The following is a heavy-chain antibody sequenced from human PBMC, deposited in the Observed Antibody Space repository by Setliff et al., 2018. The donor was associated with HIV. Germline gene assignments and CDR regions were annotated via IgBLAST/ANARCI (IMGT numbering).Heavy chain of an antibody. V-gene: IGHV7-4-1*02. CDR3: ARDGADYNFRSGTHPFDI. J-gene: IGHJ4*02. D-gene: IGHD3-3*01. CDR1: GYTFNTYP. Sequence: AASVKVSCKASGYTFNTYPINWVRQAPGQGLELMGWINTATGSPRFAQGFRGRFGFSLDASVTTTYLYINNLEAADSAIYYCARDGADYNFRSGTHPFDIWGQGTLVTVSS. CDR2: INTATGSP.